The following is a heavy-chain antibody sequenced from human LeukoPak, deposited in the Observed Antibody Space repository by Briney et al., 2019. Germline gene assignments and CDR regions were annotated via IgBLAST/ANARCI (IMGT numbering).Heavy chain of an antibody. Sequence: GGSLRLSCAASGFSFDDYGMSWVRQVPGKGLEWVTGINWNGDRTSYVDSVKGRFTISRDNAKNSLHLQMNSLRVEDTAFYYCTRKGVSGSNLRQFFDYWGQGTLVAVTS. D-gene: IGHD2-15*01. CDR3: TRKGVSGSNLRQFFDY. J-gene: IGHJ4*02. CDR2: INWNGDRT. V-gene: IGHV3-20*04. CDR1: GFSFDDYG.